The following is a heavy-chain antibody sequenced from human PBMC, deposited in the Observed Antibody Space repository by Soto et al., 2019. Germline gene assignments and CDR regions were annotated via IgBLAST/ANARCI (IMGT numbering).Heavy chain of an antibody. CDR1: GGTFNSHT. D-gene: IGHD3-10*01. CDR3: ARDLEFRDGNIYPLDY. Sequence: SVKVSCKASGGTFNSHTFNWVRQAPGQGLEWMGGIFPIFDRVNYAQKFRGRLTITTDESTRTVYLELSSLRSDDTAVYYCARDLEFRDGNIYPLDYWGQGSLFTVSS. V-gene: IGHV1-69*05. J-gene: IGHJ4*02. CDR2: IFPIFDRV.